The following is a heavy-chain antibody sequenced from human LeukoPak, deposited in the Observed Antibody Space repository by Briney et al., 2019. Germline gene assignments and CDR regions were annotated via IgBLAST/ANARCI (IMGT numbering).Heavy chain of an antibody. CDR3: ARVWSWGSGWYGWYFDY. Sequence: PGGSLRLSCAASGFTFSSYWMSWVRQAPGKGLEWVANIKQDGSEKYYVDSVKGRFTISRDSAKNSLYLQMNSLRAEDTAVYYCARVWSWGSGWYGWYFDYWGQGTLVTVSS. CDR2: IKQDGSEK. CDR1: GFTFSSYW. V-gene: IGHV3-7*01. J-gene: IGHJ4*02. D-gene: IGHD6-19*01.